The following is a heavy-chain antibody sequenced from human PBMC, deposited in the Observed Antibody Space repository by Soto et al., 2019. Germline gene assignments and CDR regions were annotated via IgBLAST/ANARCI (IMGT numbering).Heavy chain of an antibody. CDR2: IRSKAYGGTT. J-gene: IGHJ6*02. CDR1: GFTFGDSA. V-gene: IGHV3-49*04. Sequence: GWSLRLSCTASGFTFGDSAVSCVRKTPGKGLEWVGFIRSKAYGGTTEYAASVKGRFTISRDDSKSIAYLQMNSLKTEDTAVYYCTRYSSYFYYYYGMDVWGQGTTVTVSS. CDR3: TRYSSYFYYYYGMDV. D-gene: IGHD6-6*01.